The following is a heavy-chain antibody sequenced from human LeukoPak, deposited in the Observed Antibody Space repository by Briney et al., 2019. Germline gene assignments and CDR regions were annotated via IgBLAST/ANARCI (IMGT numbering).Heavy chain of an antibody. J-gene: IGHJ4*02. CDR2: IIPIFGTA. V-gene: IGHV1-69*13. D-gene: IGHD6-19*01. CDR3: ARVGQGEQWLVQYYFDY. CDR1: GGTFSSYA. Sequence: SVKVSCRASGGTFSSYAISWVRQAPGQGLEWMGGIIPIFGTANYAQKFQGRATITADESTSTAYMELSSLRSEDTAVYYCARVGQGEQWLVQYYFDYWGQGTLVTVSS.